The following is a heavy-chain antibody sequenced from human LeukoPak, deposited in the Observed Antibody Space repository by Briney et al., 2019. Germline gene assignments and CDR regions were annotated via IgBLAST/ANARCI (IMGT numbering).Heavy chain of an antibody. J-gene: IGHJ4*02. CDR2: INPNSGGT. Sequence: RASVKVSCTASGYTFTGYYMHWVRQAPGQGLEWMGWINPNSGGTNYAQKFQGRVTMTRDTSISTAYMELSRLRSDDTAVYSCARFGDYVWGSPNLGFDYWGQGTLVTVSS. CDR3: ARFGDYVWGSPNLGFDY. V-gene: IGHV1-2*02. D-gene: IGHD3-16*01. CDR1: GYTFTGYY.